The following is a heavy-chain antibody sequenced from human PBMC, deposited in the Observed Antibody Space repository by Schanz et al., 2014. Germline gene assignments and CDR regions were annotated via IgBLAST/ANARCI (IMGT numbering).Heavy chain of an antibody. CDR2: ISGSGGST. CDR3: AKSQGSSFDS. CDR1: GFTFSSYA. D-gene: IGHD6-13*01. V-gene: IGHV3-23*04. Sequence: EVQLVESGGGLVQPGGSLRLSCAASGFTFSSYAMTWVRQAPGKGLEWVTAISGSGGSTYYADSVKGRFTISSDNSKSPLYLQMSSQRAEDTAVYYCAKSQGSSFDSWGQGTLVSVSS. J-gene: IGHJ4*02.